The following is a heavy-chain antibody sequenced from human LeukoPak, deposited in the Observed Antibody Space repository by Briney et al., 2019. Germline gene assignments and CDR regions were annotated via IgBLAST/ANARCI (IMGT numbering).Heavy chain of an antibody. V-gene: IGHV3-23*01. Sequence: ETLSLTCAVYGGSFSGYYWSWIRQPPGKGLEWVSAISGSGGSTYYADSVKGRFTISRDNSKNTLYLQMNSLRAEDTAVYYCAKGLYYFDYWGQGTLVTVSS. CDR3: AKGLYYFDY. D-gene: IGHD2/OR15-2a*01. CDR1: GGSFSGYY. J-gene: IGHJ4*02. CDR2: ISGSGGST.